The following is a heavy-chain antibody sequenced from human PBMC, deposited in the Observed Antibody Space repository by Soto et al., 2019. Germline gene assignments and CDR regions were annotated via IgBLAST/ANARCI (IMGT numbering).Heavy chain of an antibody. J-gene: IGHJ6*02. CDR3: ARDITYYYDSSGLRYGMDV. CDR1: GGTFSSYA. Sequence: ASVKVSCKASGGTFSSYAISWVRQAPGQGLEWMGGIIPIFGTANYAQKFQGRVTITADESTSTAYMELSSLRSEDTAVYYCARDITYYYDSSGLRYGMDVWGRGTTVTVSS. D-gene: IGHD3-22*01. CDR2: IIPIFGTA. V-gene: IGHV1-69*13.